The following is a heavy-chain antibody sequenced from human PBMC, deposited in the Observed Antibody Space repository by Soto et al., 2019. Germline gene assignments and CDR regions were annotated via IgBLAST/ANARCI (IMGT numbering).Heavy chain of an antibody. Sequence: SSETLSLTCTVSGGSISSSSYYWGWIRQPPGKGLEWIGSIYYSGSTYYSPSLKSRVTISVDTSKNQFSLKLSSVTAADTAVYYCAICIAVAGPLDYWGQGTLVTVSS. CDR3: AICIAVAGPLDY. D-gene: IGHD6-19*01. CDR1: GGSISSSSYY. CDR2: IYYSGST. V-gene: IGHV4-39*01. J-gene: IGHJ4*02.